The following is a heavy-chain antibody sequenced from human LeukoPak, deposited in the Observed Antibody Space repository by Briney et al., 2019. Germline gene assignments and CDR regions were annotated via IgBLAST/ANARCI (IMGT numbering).Heavy chain of an antibody. D-gene: IGHD2-15*01. CDR1: GFRFSSFW. CDR2: INQESSEK. V-gene: IGHV3-7*01. CDR3: AREVDLSFGY. J-gene: IGHJ4*02. Sequence: GGSLRLSCAASGFRFSSFWMSWVRQAPGKGPEWVANINQESSEKYYVDSVRGRFTISRDNAKNSLSLQMNSLRVEDTAVYYCAREVDLSFGYWGQGIVVTVSS.